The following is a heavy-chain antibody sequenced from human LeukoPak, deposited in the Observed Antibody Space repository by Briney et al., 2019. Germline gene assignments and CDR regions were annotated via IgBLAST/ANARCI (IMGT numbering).Heavy chain of an antibody. CDR2: ISSSGTTI. Sequence: RPGGSLRLSCAASGFTFSSYEMNWVRHAPGKGLEGVSYISSSGTTIYYADSVKGRFTISRDNAKNSLYLQMNSLRAEDTAVYYCARGGYCSSSICYSLNAFDIWGQGTMFTVSS. V-gene: IGHV3-48*03. CDR1: GFTFSSYE. D-gene: IGHD2-2*01. CDR3: ARGGYCSSSICYSLNAFDI. J-gene: IGHJ3*02.